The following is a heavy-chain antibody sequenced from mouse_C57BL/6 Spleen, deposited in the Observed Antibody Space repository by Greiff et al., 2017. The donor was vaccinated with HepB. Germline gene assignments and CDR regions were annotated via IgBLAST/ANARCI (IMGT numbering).Heavy chain of an antibody. D-gene: IGHD2-4*01. CDR1: GFSLTSYA. CDR3: ARDYDYDDYYAMDD. Sequence: VMLVESGPGLVAPSQSLSITCTVSGFSLTSYAISWVRQPPGKGLEWLGVIWTGGGTNYNSALKSRLSISKDNSKSQVFLKMNSLQTDDTARYYGARDYDYDDYYAMDDWGKGTSVTVSS. V-gene: IGHV2-9-1*01. J-gene: IGHJ4*01. CDR2: IWTGGGT.